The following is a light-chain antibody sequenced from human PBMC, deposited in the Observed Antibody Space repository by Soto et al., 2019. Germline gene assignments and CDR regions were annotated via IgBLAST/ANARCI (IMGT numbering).Light chain of an antibody. CDR2: AAS. V-gene: IGKV3-20*01. J-gene: IGKJ5*01. Sequence: EIVFTQSPGTLSLSPGERATLSCRASQSVSSSHLAWYQHKPGQAPRLLIYAASSRATGSPDRFSGGGSGTDFTLTISRLEPEDFAVYYCQQYGSSHTFGQGTRLEIK. CDR3: QQYGSSHT. CDR1: QSVSSSH.